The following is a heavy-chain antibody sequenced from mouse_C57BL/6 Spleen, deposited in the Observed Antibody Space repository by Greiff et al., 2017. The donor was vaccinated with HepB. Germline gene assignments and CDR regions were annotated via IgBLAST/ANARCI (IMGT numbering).Heavy chain of an antibody. J-gene: IGHJ4*01. CDR3: ARYYGNYVRAMDY. D-gene: IGHD2-1*01. CDR2: IWSGGST. CDR1: GFSLTSYG. Sequence: VQLQQSGPGLVQPSQSLSITCTVSGFSLTSYGVHWVRQSPGKGLEWLGVIWSGGSTDYNAAFISRLSISKDNSKSQVFFKMNSLQADDTAIYYCARYYGNYVRAMDYWGQGTSVTVSS. V-gene: IGHV2-2*01.